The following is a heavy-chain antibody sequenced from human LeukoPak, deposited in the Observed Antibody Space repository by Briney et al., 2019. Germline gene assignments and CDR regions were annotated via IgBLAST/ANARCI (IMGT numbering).Heavy chain of an antibody. Sequence: GGSLRLSCAASGFTFSTYAIHWVRQAPGKGLEWVAVISYDGSNKYYVDSVKGRFTISRDNSKTTLYLQMSSLRAEDTAVYYCARDSLDYYDSSGYFDYWAQGTLVTVSS. V-gene: IGHV3-30-3*01. CDR2: ISYDGSNK. CDR1: GFTFSTYA. D-gene: IGHD3-22*01. J-gene: IGHJ4*02. CDR3: ARDSLDYYDSSGYFDY.